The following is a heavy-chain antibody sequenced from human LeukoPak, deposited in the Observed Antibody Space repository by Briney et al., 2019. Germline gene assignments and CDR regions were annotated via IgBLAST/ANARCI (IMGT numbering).Heavy chain of an antibody. CDR2: IYTSGST. D-gene: IGHD3-22*01. CDR3: ARDRYYYDSSGYYVFDQ. V-gene: IGHV4-4*07. Sequence: SETLSLTCTVSGGSISSYYWSWIRQPAGKGLEWIGRIYTSGSTNYNPSLKSRVTMSVDTSKNQFSLKLSSVTAADTAVYYCARDRYYYDSSGYYVFDQWGRGTLVTVSS. CDR1: GGSISSYY. J-gene: IGHJ4*02.